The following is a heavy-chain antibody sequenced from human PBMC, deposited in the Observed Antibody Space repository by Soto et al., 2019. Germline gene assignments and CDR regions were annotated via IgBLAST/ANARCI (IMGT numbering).Heavy chain of an antibody. Sequence: PGESLKISCKGSGYSFISYWIGWVRQMPGKGLEWMGIIYPGDSDTRYSPSFQGQVTISADKSISTAYLQWSSLKASDTAMYYCARHQGDSSGGLGDYYYGMDVWGQGTTVTVSS. J-gene: IGHJ6*02. CDR2: IYPGDSDT. D-gene: IGHD3-22*01. V-gene: IGHV5-51*01. CDR3: ARHQGDSSGGLGDYYYGMDV. CDR1: GYSFISYW.